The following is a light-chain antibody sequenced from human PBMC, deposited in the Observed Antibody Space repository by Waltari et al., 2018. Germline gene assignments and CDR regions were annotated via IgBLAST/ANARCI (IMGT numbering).Light chain of an antibody. CDR2: AKN. CDR1: SLRTSY. J-gene: IGLJ2*01. Sequence: SSELTQDPAVSVALGQTVRITCQGASLRTSYATWYQQKSGQAPSLVLFAKNKRPSGIPDRFSGYNSETTTSLTITGAQAEDEADYYCSSRDSSASHVLFAGGTKLTVL. V-gene: IGLV3-19*01. CDR3: SSRDSSASHVL.